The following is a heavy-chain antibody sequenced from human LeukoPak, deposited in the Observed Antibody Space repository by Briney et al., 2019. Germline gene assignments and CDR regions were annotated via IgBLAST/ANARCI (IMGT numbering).Heavy chain of an antibody. J-gene: IGHJ4*02. V-gene: IGHV3-23*01. CDR1: GFTFSSYA. CDR3: AKSGDGCSGGSCYTPYD. CDR2: ISGSGGST. Sequence: PGGSLRLSCAASGFTFSSYAMSWVRQAPGKGLEWVSAISGSGGSTYYADSEKGRFTISRDNSKNTLYLQMNSLRAEDTAVYYCAKSGDGCSGGSCYTPYDWGQGTLVTVSS. D-gene: IGHD2-15*01.